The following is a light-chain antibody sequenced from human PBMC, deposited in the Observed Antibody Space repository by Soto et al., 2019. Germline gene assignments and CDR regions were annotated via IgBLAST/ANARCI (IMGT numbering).Light chain of an antibody. CDR3: QQSYSTPRT. Sequence: DIQMTQSPSSLSASVGDRVTITCRASQSISSDLNWYQQKPGKAPKLLIYAASSLQSGVPSRFSGSGYGTDFTLTISSLQPEDFATYYCQQSYSTPRTFGQGTKVDIK. CDR1: QSISSD. CDR2: AAS. V-gene: IGKV1-39*01. J-gene: IGKJ1*01.